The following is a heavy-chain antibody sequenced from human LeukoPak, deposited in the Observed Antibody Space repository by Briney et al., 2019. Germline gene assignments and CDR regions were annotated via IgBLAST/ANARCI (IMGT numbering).Heavy chain of an antibody. CDR2: ISWNSGSI. D-gene: IGHD2-15*01. Sequence: GGSLRLSCAASGSTFDDYAMHWVRQAPGKGLEWVSGISWNSGSIGYADSVKGRFTISRDNAKNSLYLQMNSLRAEDTALYYCAKDVVAYYGMDVWGQGTTVTVSS. CDR1: GSTFDDYA. V-gene: IGHV3-9*01. J-gene: IGHJ6*02. CDR3: AKDVVAYYGMDV.